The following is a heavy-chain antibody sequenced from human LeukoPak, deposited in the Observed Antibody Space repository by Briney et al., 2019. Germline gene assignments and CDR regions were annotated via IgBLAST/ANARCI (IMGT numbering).Heavy chain of an antibody. V-gene: IGHV4-34*01. CDR3: ARGLTPAY. J-gene: IGHJ4*02. CDR2: INHSGST. D-gene: IGHD4/OR15-4a*01. Sequence: SETLSLTCAVYGGSFSGYYWSWIRQPPGKGLEWIGEINHSGSTNYNPSLKSRVTISVDTSKNQFSLKLSSVTAADTAVYYCARGLTPAYWGQGTLVTVSS. CDR1: GGSFSGYY.